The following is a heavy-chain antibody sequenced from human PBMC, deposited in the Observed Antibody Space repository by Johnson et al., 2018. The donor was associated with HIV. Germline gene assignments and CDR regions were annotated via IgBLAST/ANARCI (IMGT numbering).Heavy chain of an antibody. J-gene: IGHJ3*02. V-gene: IGHV3-30-3*02. CDR1: GFTFSSYA. Sequence: QVQLVESGGGVVQPGRSLRLSCAASGFTFSSYAMHWVRQAPGKGLEWVAVISYDGSNKYYADSVKGRFTISRDNSKNTVYLQMNSLIAEDTAVYYCAKLRFSEGIVGAGRDAYDIWGQGTIVTVSS. D-gene: IGHD1-26*01. CDR2: ISYDGSNK. CDR3: AKLRFSEGIVGAGRDAYDI.